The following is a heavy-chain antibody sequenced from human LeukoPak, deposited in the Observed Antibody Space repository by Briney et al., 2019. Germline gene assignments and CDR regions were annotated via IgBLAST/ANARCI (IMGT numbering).Heavy chain of an antibody. Sequence: ASVKVSCKVSGYTLTELSMHWVRQAPGKGLEWMGGFDPEDGETIYAQKFQGRVTMTEDTSTDTAYMELSSLRSEDTAVYYCATDPLRTVTTIWYYWGQGTLVTVSS. CDR1: GYTLTELS. D-gene: IGHD4-17*01. CDR2: FDPEDGET. CDR3: ATDPLRTVTTIWYY. V-gene: IGHV1-24*01. J-gene: IGHJ4*02.